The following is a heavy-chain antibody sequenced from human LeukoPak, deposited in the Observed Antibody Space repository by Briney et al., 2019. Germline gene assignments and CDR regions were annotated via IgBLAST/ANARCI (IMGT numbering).Heavy chain of an antibody. D-gene: IGHD3-22*01. Sequence: ASVKVSCKASGYTFTSYGISWVRQAPGQGLEWMGWISAYNGNTNYAQKLQGRVTMTTDTSTSTAYMELRSLRSDDTAVYYCARARSYYYDSRDLDYWGQGNLVTVSS. CDR3: ARARSYYYDSRDLDY. CDR1: GYTFTSYG. V-gene: IGHV1-18*01. CDR2: ISAYNGNT. J-gene: IGHJ4*02.